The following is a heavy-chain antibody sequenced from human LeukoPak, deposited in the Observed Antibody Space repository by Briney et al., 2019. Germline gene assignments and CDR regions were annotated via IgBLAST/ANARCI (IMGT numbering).Heavy chain of an antibody. CDR1: GGTFSSYA. Sequence: SVKVSCKASGGTFSSYAISWVRQAPGQGLEWMGGIIPIFGTANYAQKFQGRVTITADESTSTAYMELSSLRSEDTAVYYCARGGVYYCDSSGYYNAFDIWGQGTMVTVSS. CDR3: ARGGVYYCDSSGYYNAFDI. V-gene: IGHV1-69*13. CDR2: IIPIFGTA. D-gene: IGHD3-22*01. J-gene: IGHJ3*02.